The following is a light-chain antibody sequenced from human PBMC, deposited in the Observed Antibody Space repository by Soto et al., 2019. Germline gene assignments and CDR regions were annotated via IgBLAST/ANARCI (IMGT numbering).Light chain of an antibody. V-gene: IGKV4-1*01. Sequence: DIVMTQSPDSLAVSLGERATINCKSSQSVLYSSNNKNYLAWYQQKPGQPPKLLIYWASTRESGVPDRFSGSESGTDFTLTISSLQAEDVAVYYGQHYYSTPWTFGQGTKVEIK. CDR3: QHYYSTPWT. J-gene: IGKJ1*01. CDR1: QSVLYSSNNKNY. CDR2: WAS.